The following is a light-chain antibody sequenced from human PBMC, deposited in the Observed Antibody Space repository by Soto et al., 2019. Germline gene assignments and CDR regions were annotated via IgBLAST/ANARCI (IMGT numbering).Light chain of an antibody. CDR2: GAS. J-gene: IGKJ3*01. V-gene: IGKV3-20*01. CDR3: QHYVSALFT. CDR1: QSFSSSY. Sequence: EIVLTQSPGTLSLSPGERATLSCRASQSFSSSYLAWYQQKPGQAPRLLIYGASSRATGIPDRFSGSGSGTDFTLTMSSLEPEDFAVYYCQHYVSALFTVGPGTKVDVK.